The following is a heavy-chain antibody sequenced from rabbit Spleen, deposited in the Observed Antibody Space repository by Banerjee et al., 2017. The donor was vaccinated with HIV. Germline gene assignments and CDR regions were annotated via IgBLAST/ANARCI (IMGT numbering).Heavy chain of an antibody. Sequence: QEQLKESGGGLVQPGGSLKLSCKASGFDFSSKYWICWVRQAPGKGLEWIACIDSSDGDTDYANWPKGRFTISKTSSTTVTLQMTSLTAADTATYFCARNYVNAFDPWGQGTLVTVS. CDR1: GFDFSSKYW. V-gene: IGHV1S45*01. D-gene: IGHD1-1*01. CDR2: IDSSDGDT. CDR3: ARNYVNAFDP. J-gene: IGHJ2*01.